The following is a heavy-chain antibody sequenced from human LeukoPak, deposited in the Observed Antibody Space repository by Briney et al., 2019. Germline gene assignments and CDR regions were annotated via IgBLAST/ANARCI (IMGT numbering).Heavy chain of an antibody. V-gene: IGHV1-18*01. CDR1: GYTFTSYG. D-gene: IGHD2-15*01. Sequence: ASVEVSCKASGYTFTSYGISWVRQAPGQGLEWMGWISAYNGNTNYAQKLQGRVTMTTDTSTSTAYMELRSLRSDDTAVYYCARDAHTYYCSGGSCYRPVGPYFDYWGQGTPVTVSS. CDR3: ARDAHTYYCSGGSCYRPVGPYFDY. CDR2: ISAYNGNT. J-gene: IGHJ4*02.